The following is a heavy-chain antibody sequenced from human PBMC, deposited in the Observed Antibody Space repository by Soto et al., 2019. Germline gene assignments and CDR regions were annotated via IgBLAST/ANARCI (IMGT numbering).Heavy chain of an antibody. CDR2: ISSTTNYI. J-gene: IGHJ4*02. CDR1: GFTFTRYS. Sequence: GSLRLSCAASGFTFTRYSMNWVRQAPGKGLEWVSSISSTTNYIYYGDSMKGRFTISRDSAKNSLYLEMNSLRAKDTAVYYCARESEDLTSNFDYWGQGTLVTVS. V-gene: IGHV3-21*06. CDR3: ARESEDLTSNFDY.